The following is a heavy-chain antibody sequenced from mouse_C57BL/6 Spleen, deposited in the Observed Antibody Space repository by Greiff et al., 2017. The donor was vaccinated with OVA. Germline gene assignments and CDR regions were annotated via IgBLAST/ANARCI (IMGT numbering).Heavy chain of an antibody. D-gene: IGHD2-1*01. V-gene: IGHV1-15*01. CDR1: GYTFTDYE. CDR2: IDPETGGT. CDR3: TRYYGNYGGYFDV. Sequence: QVQLQQSGAELVRPGASVTLSCKASGYTFTDYEMHWVKQTPVHGLEWIGAIDPETGGTAYNQKFKGKAILTADKSSSTAYMELRSLTSEESAVYYCTRYYGNYGGYFDVWGTGTTVTVSA. J-gene: IGHJ1*03.